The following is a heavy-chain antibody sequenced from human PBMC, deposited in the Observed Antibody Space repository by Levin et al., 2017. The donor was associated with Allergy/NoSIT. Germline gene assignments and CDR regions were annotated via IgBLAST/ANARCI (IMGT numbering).Heavy chain of an antibody. J-gene: IGHJ6*02. D-gene: IGHD5-18*01. CDR2: IIPMFGKA. CDR1: GGTFSRYA. V-gene: IGHV1-69*06. Sequence: SVKVSCKASGGTFSRYAINWVRQAPGQGLEWMGGIIPMFGKANYAQKFDGGVTISADKSTTTAYMELSSLSSDDTAIYYCTRASVTAVQFDYYFGMDVWGQGTTVTVPS. CDR3: TRASVTAVQFDYYFGMDV.